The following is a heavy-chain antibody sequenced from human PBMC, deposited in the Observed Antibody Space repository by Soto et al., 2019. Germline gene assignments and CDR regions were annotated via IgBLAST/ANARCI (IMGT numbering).Heavy chain of an antibody. D-gene: IGHD1-26*01. V-gene: IGHV4-30-4*01. J-gene: IGHJ4*02. Sequence: SETLSLTCTVSGGSIRNGDYYWGWIRQPPGKGLEWIGYVYYSGTTYSHPSLDSRVSISVDTSENQFSLRLTSVTAADTAVYYCVTVNLVGAAYYFDYWGPGTLVTVSS. CDR1: GGSIRNGDYY. CDR2: VYYSGTT. CDR3: VTVNLVGAAYYFDY.